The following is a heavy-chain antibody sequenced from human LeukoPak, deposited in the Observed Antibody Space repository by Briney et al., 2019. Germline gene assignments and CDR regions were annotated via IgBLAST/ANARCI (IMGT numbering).Heavy chain of an antibody. CDR3: ASFGAHSFDY. Sequence: AAVKVSCKTSGYSFTSYAMNWVRQAPGQGLEFMGWINTGTGNPTYAQGFTGRFVFSLDTSVSTAYLQISTLKPEDTAVYYCASFGAHSFDYWGQGTLVTVSS. D-gene: IGHD3-10*01. CDR1: GYSFTSYA. CDR2: INTGTGNP. V-gene: IGHV7-4-1*02. J-gene: IGHJ4*02.